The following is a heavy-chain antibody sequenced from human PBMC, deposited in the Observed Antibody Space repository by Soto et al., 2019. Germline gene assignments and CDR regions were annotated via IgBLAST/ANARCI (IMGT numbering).Heavy chain of an antibody. J-gene: IGHJ5*02. CDR3: AGDDDYEANAIDL. D-gene: IGHD4-17*01. Sequence: GGSLRLSCAASAISFNTYGVTWVRQAPGKGLEWVSTVTVTGGSTYYADSVKGRFTISRDNSKNTLYLEMDSLRDEDTSVYYCAGDDDYEANAIDLWGQGTLVTVSS. CDR1: AISFNTYG. CDR2: VTVTGGST. V-gene: IGHV3-23*01.